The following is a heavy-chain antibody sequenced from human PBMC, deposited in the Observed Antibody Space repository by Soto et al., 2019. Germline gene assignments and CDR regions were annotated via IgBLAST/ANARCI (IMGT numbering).Heavy chain of an antibody. CDR2: ISSSSSYI. D-gene: IGHD3-3*01. CDR3: AREESNYDFWSGYHPPYYYYYGMDV. J-gene: IGHJ6*02. V-gene: IGHV3-21*01. Sequence: VQLVESGGGLVKPGGSLRLSCAASGFTFSSYSMNWVRQAPGKGLEWVSSISSSSSYIYYADSVKGRFTISRDNAKNSLYLQMNSLRAEDTAVYYCAREESNYDFWSGYHPPYYYYYGMDVWGQGTTVTVSS. CDR1: GFTFSSYS.